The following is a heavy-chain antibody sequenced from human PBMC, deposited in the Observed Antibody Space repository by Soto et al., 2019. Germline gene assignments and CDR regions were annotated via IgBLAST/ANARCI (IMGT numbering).Heavy chain of an antibody. Sequence: VQMVESGGGVVQPGKSLTLSCATSGFTFKFYGMHWVRQAPGKGLECVAVISHDGNTHYYADSVKGRFTISRDNSKNTLYLLMNRLRLDDSSTYYCAKDRGGDCPDNSCYFGADYWGQGALVTVSS. J-gene: IGHJ4*02. V-gene: IGHV3-30*18. CDR1: GFTFKFYG. D-gene: IGHD2-2*01. CDR2: ISHDGNTH. CDR3: AKDRGGDCPDNSCYFGADY.